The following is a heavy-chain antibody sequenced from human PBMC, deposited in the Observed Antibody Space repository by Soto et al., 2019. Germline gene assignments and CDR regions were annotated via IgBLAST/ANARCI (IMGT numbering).Heavy chain of an antibody. CDR3: AKAKNDYNWDNRPPFDY. CDR2: ISANDVGT. J-gene: IGHJ4*02. CDR1: GFTLRNYA. Sequence: GGSLRLSCEASGFTLRNYAMTWIRQAPGKGLEWVSLISANDVGTYYAESVKTRFTISTDQSRNTVCLQMDSLRADDTAIYYCAKAKNDYNWDNRPPFDYWGQGTLVTVSS. D-gene: IGHD1-20*01. V-gene: IGHV3-23*01.